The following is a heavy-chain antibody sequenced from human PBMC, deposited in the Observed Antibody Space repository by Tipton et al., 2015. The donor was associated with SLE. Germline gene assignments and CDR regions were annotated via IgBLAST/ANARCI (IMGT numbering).Heavy chain of an antibody. CDR2: IYYSGST. Sequence: LRLSCTVSGGSISSYYWSWIRQPPGKGLEWIGYIYYSGSTNYNPSLKSRVTISVDTSKNQFSLKLSSVTAADTAVYYCAIQPIAAAGTSNYFDYCGQGTLVTVSS. J-gene: IGHJ4*02. CDR1: GGSISSYY. V-gene: IGHV4-59*08. D-gene: IGHD6-13*01. CDR3: AIQPIAAAGTSNYFDY.